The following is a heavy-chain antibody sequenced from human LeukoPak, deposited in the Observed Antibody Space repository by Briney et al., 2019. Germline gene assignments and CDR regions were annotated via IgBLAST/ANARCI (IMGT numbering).Heavy chain of an antibody. Sequence: GGSLRLSCAASGFTLSNYWMSWVRQAPGKGLEWVANIREDGGEVHYVDSVKGRFTISRDNAKNSLYLQMNSLRAEDTAVYYCAREGGDYVWGSYRSQRSFDYWGQGTLVTVSS. V-gene: IGHV3-7*01. CDR3: AREGGDYVWGSYRSQRSFDY. CDR2: IREDGGEV. J-gene: IGHJ4*02. D-gene: IGHD3-16*02. CDR1: GFTLSNYW.